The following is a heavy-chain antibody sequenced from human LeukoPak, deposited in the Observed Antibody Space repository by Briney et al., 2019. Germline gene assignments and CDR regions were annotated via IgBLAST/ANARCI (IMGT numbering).Heavy chain of an antibody. CDR3: ARDLADYVWGSYRYPDY. J-gene: IGHJ4*02. CDR2: INPSGGST. V-gene: IGHV1-46*01. CDR1: GYTFTSYY. Sequence: ASVKVSCKASGYTFTSYYMHWVRQAPGQGLEWMGIINPSGGSTSYAQKFQGRVTMTRDTSTSTVYMELSSLRSEDTAVYYCARDLADYVWGSYRYPDYWGQGTLVTASS. D-gene: IGHD3-16*02.